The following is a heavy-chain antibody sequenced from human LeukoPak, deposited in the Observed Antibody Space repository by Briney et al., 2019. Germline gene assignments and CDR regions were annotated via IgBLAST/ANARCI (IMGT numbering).Heavy chain of an antibody. D-gene: IGHD6-13*01. J-gene: IGHJ4*02. Sequence: KPSETLSLTCTVSGGSISTYYWTWIRQPAGKGLEWVGRFFTSGSTNYNPSLKSRVTMSLDTSKNQSSLKLSSVNAADTAVYYCAREGYSSSSYPFDYWGQGTLVTVSS. CDR1: GGSISTYY. V-gene: IGHV4-4*07. CDR2: FFTSGST. CDR3: AREGYSSSSYPFDY.